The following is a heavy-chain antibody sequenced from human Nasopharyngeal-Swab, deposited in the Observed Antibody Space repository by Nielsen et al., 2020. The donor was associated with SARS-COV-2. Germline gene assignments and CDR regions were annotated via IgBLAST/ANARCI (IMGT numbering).Heavy chain of an antibody. V-gene: IGHV3-23*01. Sequence: GESLKISCAASGFTFSSYAMSWVRQAPGKGLEWVSAISGSGGSTYYADSVKGRFTISRDNSKNTLYLQMNSLRAEDTAVYHCATTGMVVAATWYFDYWGQGTLVTVSS. D-gene: IGHD2-15*01. CDR2: ISGSGGST. J-gene: IGHJ4*02. CDR3: ATTGMVVAATWYFDY. CDR1: GFTFSSYA.